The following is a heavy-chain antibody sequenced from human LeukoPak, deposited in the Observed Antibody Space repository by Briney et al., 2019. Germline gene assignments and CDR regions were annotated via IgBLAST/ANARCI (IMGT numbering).Heavy chain of an antibody. D-gene: IGHD3-22*01. J-gene: IGHJ3*02. CDR2: IYSSGST. Sequence: SETLSLTCTVSGGSISSYYWTWIRQPAGKGLEWIGRIYSSGSTNYNPTVKSRVTMSVDTSKNQFSLKLSSVTAADTAVYYCARVADYYDSSGAFDAFDIWGQGTMVTVSS. V-gene: IGHV4-4*07. CDR3: ARVADYYDSSGAFDAFDI. CDR1: GGSISSYY.